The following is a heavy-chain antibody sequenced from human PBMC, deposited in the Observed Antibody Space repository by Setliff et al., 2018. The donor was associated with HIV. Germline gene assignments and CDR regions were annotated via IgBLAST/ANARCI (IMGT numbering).Heavy chain of an antibody. D-gene: IGHD3-9*01. CDR1: GGSINSGIYY. V-gene: IGHV4-61*01. CDR2: IYSSGNT. CDR3: ARVYYDILTGYGYFDG. Sequence: PSETLSLTCTVSGGSINSGIYYWSWIRQPPGKGLEWIGYIYSSGNTNYNPSLKSRVIISVDTSENQFSLKLSSVTAADTAVYYCARVYYDILTGYGYFDGWGQGTLVTVSS. J-gene: IGHJ4*02.